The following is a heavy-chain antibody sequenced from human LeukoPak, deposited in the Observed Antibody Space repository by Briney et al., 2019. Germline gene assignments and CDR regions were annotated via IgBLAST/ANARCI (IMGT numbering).Heavy chain of an antibody. D-gene: IGHD1-26*01. Sequence: PSETLSLTCTVSGGSISTHYWSWIRQPPGKGLEWIGYIYYSGSTKCNPSLRSRVTISVDTSKNQFSLKLSSVTAADTAVYYCARAGEIVGATSVDYWGQGTLVTVSS. CDR2: IYYSGST. J-gene: IGHJ4*02. V-gene: IGHV4-59*11. CDR1: GGSISTHY. CDR3: ARAGEIVGATSVDY.